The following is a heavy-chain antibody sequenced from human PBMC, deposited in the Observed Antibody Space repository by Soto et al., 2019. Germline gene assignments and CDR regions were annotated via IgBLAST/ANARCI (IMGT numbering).Heavy chain of an antibody. CDR2: ISDSATGT. J-gene: IGHJ4*02. Sequence: GGSLRLSCAASGFTFSSYAMSWVRQVPGKGLEWVSAISDSATGTYYVGSVKGRFTISRDNSKNTLYLQMNGLRVEDTAVYYCAKAPWSGVPLTFDFWGQGTLVTVSS. D-gene: IGHD3-10*01. CDR1: GFTFSSYA. V-gene: IGHV3-23*01. CDR3: AKAPWSGVPLTFDF.